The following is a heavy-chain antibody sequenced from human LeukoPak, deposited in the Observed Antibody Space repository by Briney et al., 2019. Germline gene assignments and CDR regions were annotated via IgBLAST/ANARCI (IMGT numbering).Heavy chain of an antibody. J-gene: IGHJ2*01. CDR3: ARKQGGYWYFDL. Sequence: SETLSLTCTVSGGSISTYYWSWVRQSPGKGVEWIGYIYYTGSTNYNPSLRSRVTISVDTSKNQFSLKMSSVTAADTAVYYCARKQGGYWYFDLWGRGTLVSVSS. CDR2: IYYTGST. D-gene: IGHD3-16*01. CDR1: GGSISTYY. V-gene: IGHV4-59*01.